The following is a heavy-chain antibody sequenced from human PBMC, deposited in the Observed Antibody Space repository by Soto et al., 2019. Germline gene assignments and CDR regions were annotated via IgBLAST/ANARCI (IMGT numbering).Heavy chain of an antibody. J-gene: IGHJ4*02. CDR3: VSARCSSGQCYYFDY. CDR2: ISRSGDRT. CDR1: GFTFSSYN. D-gene: IGHD2-15*01. V-gene: IGHV3-64*02. Sequence: EVQLVESGEGLVQPGGSLRLSCAASGFTFSSYNIHWIRQAPGKGLEFVSAISRSGDRTYYADSVKGRFTITRDNSKNTVWLQMVSLRAEDMAVYYCVSARCSSGQCYYFDYWGRGALVSVSS.